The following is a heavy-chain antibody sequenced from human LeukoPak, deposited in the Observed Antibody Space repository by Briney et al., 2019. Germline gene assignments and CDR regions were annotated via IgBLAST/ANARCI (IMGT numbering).Heavy chain of an antibody. D-gene: IGHD3-10*01. CDR1: GGSISSYY. V-gene: IGHV4-59*01. CDR3: ARDRSYYGSGSDAFDI. Sequence: SETLSLTCTVSGGSISSYYWSWIRQPPGKGLEWIGYIYYSGSTNYNPSLKSRVTISVDTSKNQFSLKLSSVTAADTAVYYCARDRSYYGSGSDAFDIWGQGTMVTVSS. J-gene: IGHJ3*02. CDR2: IYYSGST.